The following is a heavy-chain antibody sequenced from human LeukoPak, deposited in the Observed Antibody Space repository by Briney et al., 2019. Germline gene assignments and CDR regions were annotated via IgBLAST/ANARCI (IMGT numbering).Heavy chain of an antibody. Sequence: PGGSLRLSCAASGFTFTSTGMHWDCQAPGKGLEWVAVIWYDGSNKYYVDSVKGRFTISRDNSKNTLYLQMNSLRAEDTAVYYFTRPKLDSSGYSFDYWDQGTLVTVSS. CDR2: IWYDGSNK. J-gene: IGHJ4*02. CDR3: TRPKLDSSGYSFDY. CDR1: GFTFTSTG. V-gene: IGHV3-33*01. D-gene: IGHD3-22*01.